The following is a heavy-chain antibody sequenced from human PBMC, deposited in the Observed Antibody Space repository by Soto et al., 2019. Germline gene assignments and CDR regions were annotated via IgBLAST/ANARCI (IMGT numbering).Heavy chain of an antibody. CDR1: GYSFNNYW. CDR3: ARHRITIFTDAFDI. J-gene: IGHJ3*02. Sequence: GESLKISCKGSGYSFNNYWIAWVRQMPGKGLEWMGIIYPGDSNTRYSPSFQGQVIISADKSITTAYLQWSSLKASDTAMYYCARHRITIFTDAFDIWGQGTMVTVSS. D-gene: IGHD3-9*01. V-gene: IGHV5-51*01. CDR2: IYPGDSNT.